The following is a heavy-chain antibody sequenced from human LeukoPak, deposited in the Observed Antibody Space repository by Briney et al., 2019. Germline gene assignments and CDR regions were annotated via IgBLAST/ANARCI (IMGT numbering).Heavy chain of an antibody. CDR3: GKESVGAICY. CDR2: ISGSGGST. Sequence: GGSLSLSCAASGFTFSIYAMGWVRHSPAKGLEWVLAISGSGGSTYYADSVKGRFTISRDNSKNTLNLQMNSLTAEDTAVYYCGKESVGAICYWGQGTLVTVSS. CDR1: GFTFSIYA. V-gene: IGHV3-23*01. D-gene: IGHD1-26*01. J-gene: IGHJ4*02.